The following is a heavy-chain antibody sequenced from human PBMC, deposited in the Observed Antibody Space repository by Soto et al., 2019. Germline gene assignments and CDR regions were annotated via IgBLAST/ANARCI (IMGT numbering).Heavy chain of an antibody. CDR1: GGSISSGDYY. V-gene: IGHV4-30-4*01. D-gene: IGHD4-17*01. CDR3: AREPTLYGDHRYFDL. Sequence: QVQLQESGPGLVKPSQTLSLTCTVSGGSISSGDYYWSWIRQPPGKGLEWIGYIYYSGSTYYNPSLKRRVTISVDTSKNQFSLKLRSVTAADTAVYYCAREPTLYGDHRYFDLWGRGTLVTVSS. J-gene: IGHJ2*01. CDR2: IYYSGST.